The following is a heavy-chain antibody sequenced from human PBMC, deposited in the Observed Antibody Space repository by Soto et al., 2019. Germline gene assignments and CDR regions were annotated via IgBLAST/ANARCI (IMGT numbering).Heavy chain of an antibody. CDR1: GFTFSSYA. D-gene: IGHD4-17*01. Sequence: GGSLRLSCAASGFTFSSYAMSWVRQAPGKGLEWVSAISGSGGSTYYADSVKGRFTISRDNSKNTLYLQMNSLRAEDTAVYYCAKAPLEDGDSPSYFDLWGRGTLVTVSS. CDR3: AKAPLEDGDSPSYFDL. V-gene: IGHV3-23*01. CDR2: ISGSGGST. J-gene: IGHJ2*01.